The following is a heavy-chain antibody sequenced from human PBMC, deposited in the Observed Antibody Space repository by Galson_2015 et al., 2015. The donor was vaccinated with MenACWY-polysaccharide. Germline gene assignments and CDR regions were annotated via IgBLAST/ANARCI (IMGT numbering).Heavy chain of an antibody. Sequence: SLRLSCAASGFTFSSYAMSWVRQAPGKGLEWVAVISYDGSNKYYADSVKGRFTISRDNSKNTMYAQINSLRAEDTGVYYCARTYCSRTSCCVDDSNYGVGFDYWGQGTLVTVSS. D-gene: IGHD2-2*01. CDR2: ISYDGSNK. CDR1: GFTFSSYA. J-gene: IGHJ4*02. V-gene: IGHV3-30-3*01. CDR3: ARTYCSRTSCCVDDSNYGVGFDY.